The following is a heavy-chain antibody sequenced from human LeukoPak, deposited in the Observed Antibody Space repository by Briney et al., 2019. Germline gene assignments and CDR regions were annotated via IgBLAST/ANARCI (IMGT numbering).Heavy chain of an antibody. D-gene: IGHD3-22*01. Sequence: GGSLRLSCAASGFTFSSYVMSWVRQAPGKGLEWVSAIGSSGGSTYYADSVKGRFTISRDNSKNTLYLQMNSLRAEDTAVYYCAKYMIVVVGPWDYWGQGTLVTVSS. CDR1: GFTFSSYV. J-gene: IGHJ4*02. CDR2: IGSSGGST. V-gene: IGHV3-23*01. CDR3: AKYMIVVVGPWDY.